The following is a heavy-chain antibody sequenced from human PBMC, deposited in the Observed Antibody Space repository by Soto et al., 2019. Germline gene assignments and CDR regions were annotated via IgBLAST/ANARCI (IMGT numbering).Heavy chain of an antibody. CDR2: ISAYNGNT. J-gene: IGHJ4*02. CDR3: ARDNYYDSSGYPSELDY. D-gene: IGHD3-22*01. Sequence: GASVKVSCKASGYTFTSYGISWVRQAPGQGLEWMGWISAYNGNTNYAQKLQGRVTMTTDTSTSTAYMELRSLRSDDTAVYYCARDNYYDSSGYPSELDYWGQGTLVTV. V-gene: IGHV1-18*01. CDR1: GYTFTSYG.